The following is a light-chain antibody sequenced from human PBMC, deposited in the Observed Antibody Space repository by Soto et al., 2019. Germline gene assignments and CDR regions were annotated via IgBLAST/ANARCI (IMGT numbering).Light chain of an antibody. J-gene: IGLJ2*01. V-gene: IGLV2-14*03. CDR3: SSYTSSYTLL. CDR1: SSDVGVYNY. CDR2: AVS. Sequence: QSVLTQPASVSGSPGQSITISCIGTSSDVGVYNYVSWYQHHPGKAPKLMIYAVSHRPSGVSNRFSGSKSGNTASLSISGLQAEDDADYYCSSYTSSYTLLFGGGTKVTVL.